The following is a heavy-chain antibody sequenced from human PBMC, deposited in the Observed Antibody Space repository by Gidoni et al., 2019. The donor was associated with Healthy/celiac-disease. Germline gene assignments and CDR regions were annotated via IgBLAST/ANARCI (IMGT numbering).Heavy chain of an antibody. J-gene: IGHJ4*02. Sequence: QVQLVESGGGVVQPGRSLRLSCAASGFTFSSSGMHWVRQAPGKGLEWVAVISYDGSNKYYADSVKGRFTISRDNSKNTLYLQMNSLRAEDTAVYYCAKEFGIGDYKGDYFDYWGQGTLVTVSS. V-gene: IGHV3-30*18. CDR2: ISYDGSNK. D-gene: IGHD4-17*01. CDR1: GFTFSSSG. CDR3: AKEFGIGDYKGDYFDY.